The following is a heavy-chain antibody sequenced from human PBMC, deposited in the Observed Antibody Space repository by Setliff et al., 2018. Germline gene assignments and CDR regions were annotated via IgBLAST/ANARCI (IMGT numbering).Heavy chain of an antibody. J-gene: IGHJ4*02. Sequence: TGGSLRLSCAASGFTFSTYGLNWVRQAPGKGPEWISYLNNDGTTIYYADSVRGRFTISRDNARDSLYLQMNSLRAEDTAVYYCVRDTTSGWMLTNWGQGTLVTVSS. V-gene: IGHV3-48*04. CDR3: VRDTTSGWMLTN. CDR2: LNNDGTTI. D-gene: IGHD6-25*01. CDR1: GFTFSTYG.